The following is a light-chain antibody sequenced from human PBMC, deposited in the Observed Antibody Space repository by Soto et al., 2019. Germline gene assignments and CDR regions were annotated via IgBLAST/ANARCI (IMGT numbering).Light chain of an antibody. J-gene: IGKJ1*01. CDR3: QHSYSNPWT. Sequence: IQMTQSPSSLSASVGDRVTITCRASQSISTYLNWYHHKPGKSPKLLIYAASSLQSGVPSRFSGSGSGRDFTLTISSLQPEDFATYFCQHSYSNPWTFGQGTKLDIK. CDR1: QSISTY. CDR2: AAS. V-gene: IGKV1-39*01.